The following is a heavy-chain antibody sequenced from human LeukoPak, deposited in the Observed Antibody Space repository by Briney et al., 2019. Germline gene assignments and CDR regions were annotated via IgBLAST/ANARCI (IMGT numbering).Heavy chain of an antibody. D-gene: IGHD3-9*01. CDR2: INHSGST. Sequence: ASETLSLTCTVSGGSISTYYWNWIRQPPGKGLEWIGEINHSGSTNYNPSLKSRVTISVDTSKNQFSLKLSSVTAADTAVYYCARGIRLTGSPTDYWGQGTLVTVSS. J-gene: IGHJ4*02. V-gene: IGHV4-34*01. CDR3: ARGIRLTGSPTDY. CDR1: GGSISTYY.